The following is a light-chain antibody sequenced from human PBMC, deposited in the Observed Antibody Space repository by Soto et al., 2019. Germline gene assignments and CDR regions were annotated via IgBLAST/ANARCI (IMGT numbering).Light chain of an antibody. CDR2: DTY. CDR3: QQRRNWPLT. Sequence: EVVLTQSPATLSLSPGERATLSCRTSQSISGELAWYQQTPGQAPRLIIFDTYNRATGIPARFSGSGSETDFTLSISGLEPEDFGVYYCQQRRNWPLTFGGLTKVEI. V-gene: IGKV3-11*01. J-gene: IGKJ4*01. CDR1: QSISGE.